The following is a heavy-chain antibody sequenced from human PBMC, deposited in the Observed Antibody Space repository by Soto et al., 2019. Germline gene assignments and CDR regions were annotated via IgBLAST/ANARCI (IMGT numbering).Heavy chain of an antibody. CDR3: ATSRVSIAVAGETEYYFDY. CDR2: INPNSGGT. D-gene: IGHD6-19*01. J-gene: IGHJ4*02. Sequence: PSVKVSCKASGYTFTGYYMHWVRQAPGQGLEWMGWINPNSGGTNYAQKFQGWVTMTRDTSISTAYMELSRLRSDDTAVYYCATSRVSIAVAGETEYYFDYWGQGTLVTVSS. V-gene: IGHV1-2*04. CDR1: GYTFTGYY.